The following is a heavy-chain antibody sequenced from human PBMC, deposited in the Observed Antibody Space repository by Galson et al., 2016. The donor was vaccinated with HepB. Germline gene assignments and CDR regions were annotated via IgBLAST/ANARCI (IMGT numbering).Heavy chain of an antibody. CDR1: GFALSSNN. Sequence: SLRLSCAVFGFALSSNNMHWVRQEPGKGLVWVSRIWSDGSSTYYADSVKGRFTISRDNAKNTLYLQMNSLRAEDTAVYYCAAPHCRDGICWLGYWGQGTLVTVSS. D-gene: IGHD2-8*01. CDR3: AAPHCRDGICWLGY. J-gene: IGHJ4*02. CDR2: IWSDGSST. V-gene: IGHV3-74*01.